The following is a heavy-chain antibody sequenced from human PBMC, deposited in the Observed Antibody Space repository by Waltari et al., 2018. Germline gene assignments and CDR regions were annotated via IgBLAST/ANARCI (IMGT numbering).Heavy chain of an antibody. CDR1: GGSISSGSYY. Sequence: QVQLQESGPGLVKPPETLSLTCSVSGGSISSGSYYWTWIRQPAGKGLEWIGRIYTSGSTNYNPSLRSRLTISVDTSNNQFSLKLSSVTAADTAVYYCARDPPQLADAFDIWGQGTMVTVSS. J-gene: IGHJ3*02. D-gene: IGHD3-10*01. CDR3: ARDPPQLADAFDI. CDR2: IYTSGST. V-gene: IGHV4-61*02.